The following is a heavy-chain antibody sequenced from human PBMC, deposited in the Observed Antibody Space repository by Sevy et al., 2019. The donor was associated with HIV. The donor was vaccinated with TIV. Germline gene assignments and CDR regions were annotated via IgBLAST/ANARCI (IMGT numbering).Heavy chain of an antibody. D-gene: IGHD3-16*01. Sequence: GGSLRLSCAASGFTFSGYAMSWVRQAPGKGLEWVANIKQDGSKKYYVDSIKGRFIVSRDNAKKSLYLEMSSLRAEDTAVYYCARLKLHYDPYYFDLWGQGTLVTVSS. V-gene: IGHV3-7*01. CDR1: GFTFSGYA. CDR3: ARLKLHYDPYYFDL. J-gene: IGHJ4*02. CDR2: IKQDGSKK.